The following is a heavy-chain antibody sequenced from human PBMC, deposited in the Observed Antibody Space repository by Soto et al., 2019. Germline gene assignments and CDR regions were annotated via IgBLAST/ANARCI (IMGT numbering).Heavy chain of an antibody. V-gene: IGHV3-30*18. J-gene: IGHJ4*02. Sequence: PGGSLRLCCAASGFTFSSYGMHWARQAPGKGLEWVAAISYDGSKKYYADSVKGRFTISRDNSENTLYLQMNSLRTDDTAVYYCANLVDYWGQGTLVTVSS. CDR3: ANLVDY. CDR1: GFTFSSYG. CDR2: ISYDGSKK.